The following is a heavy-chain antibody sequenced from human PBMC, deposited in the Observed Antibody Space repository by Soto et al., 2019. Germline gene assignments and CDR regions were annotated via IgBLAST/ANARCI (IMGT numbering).Heavy chain of an antibody. CDR2: IDSDGSRI. CDR1: GVTFSNYW. Sequence: EVQLVESGGGLVQPGASLRLSCAASGVTFSNYWMHWVRQAPGKGLVWVSRIDSDGSRITYADFVKGRFTISRDNAKNTVYLHMNSLTAEDTAVYYCVRTSLVVAVATREDFWGQGTLVTVSS. J-gene: IGHJ4*02. D-gene: IGHD2-15*01. V-gene: IGHV3-74*01. CDR3: VRTSLVVAVATREDF.